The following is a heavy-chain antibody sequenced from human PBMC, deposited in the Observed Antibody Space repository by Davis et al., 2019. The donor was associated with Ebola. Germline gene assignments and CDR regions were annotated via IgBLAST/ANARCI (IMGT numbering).Heavy chain of an antibody. V-gene: IGHV1-69*06. CDR2: IIPIFGTA. Sequence: AASVKVSCKASGGTFSSYAISWVRQAPGQGLEWMGGIIPIFGTANYAQKFQGRVTITADKSTSTAYMELSSLRSEDTAVYYCARGIAARFGMDVWGQGTTVTVSS. CDR1: GGTFSSYA. J-gene: IGHJ6*02. CDR3: ARGIAARFGMDV. D-gene: IGHD6-6*01.